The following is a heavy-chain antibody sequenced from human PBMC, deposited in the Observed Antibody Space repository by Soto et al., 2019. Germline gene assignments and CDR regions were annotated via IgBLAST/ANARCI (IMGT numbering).Heavy chain of an antibody. CDR2: IYHSGST. CDR3: ARRDWSGSTSHFYFDY. J-gene: IGHJ4*02. CDR1: GGSIISSNW. V-gene: IGHV4-4*02. Sequence: SETLSLTCAVSGGSIISSNWWNWVRQPPGKGLEWNGEIYHSGSTYYKPSLKSRVAMSVDTSKNQLSLKLTSATAADTAVYYCARRDWSGSTSHFYFDYWGQGVLVTVSS. D-gene: IGHD3-9*01.